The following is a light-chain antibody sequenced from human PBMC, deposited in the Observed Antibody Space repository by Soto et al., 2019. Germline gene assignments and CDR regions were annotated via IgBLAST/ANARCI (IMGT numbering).Light chain of an antibody. CDR1: QSILSY. Sequence: GARVASTCRASQSILSYLAWYQEKPGRAPKLLIYKASSLEDGVPSRFSGSGSGTEFTLSISSLQPDDFATYYCQNHHTHPFTFGGGTKVEI. J-gene: IGKJ4*01. CDR3: QNHHTHPFT. CDR2: KAS. V-gene: IGKV1-5*03.